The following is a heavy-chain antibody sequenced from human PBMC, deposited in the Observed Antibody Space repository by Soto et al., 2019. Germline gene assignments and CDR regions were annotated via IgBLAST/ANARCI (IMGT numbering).Heavy chain of an antibody. CDR2: IIPILGIA. V-gene: IGHV1-69*08. D-gene: IGHD4-17*01. J-gene: IGHJ6*02. Sequence: QVQLVQSGAEVKKPGSSVKVSCKASGGTFSSYTISWVRQAPGQGLEWMGMIIPILGIANYAQKFQGRVTITADKSTSTAYMELSSLRSEDTAVYYCAREGHDYCGTYYYYYGMDVWGQGTTVTVSS. CDR1: GGTFSSYT. CDR3: AREGHDYCGTYYYYYGMDV.